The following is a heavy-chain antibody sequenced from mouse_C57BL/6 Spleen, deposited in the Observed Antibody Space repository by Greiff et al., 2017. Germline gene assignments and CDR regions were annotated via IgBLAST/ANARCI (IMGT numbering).Heavy chain of an antibody. CDR1: GYTFTSYW. J-gene: IGHJ4*01. D-gene: IGHD2-2*01. V-gene: IGHV1-61*01. CDR3: AGEGYYYAMDY. Sequence: VQLQQPGAELVGPGSSVKLSCKASGYTFTSYWMDWVKQRPGQGLEWIGNIYTSDSETHYNQKFKDKATLTVDKSSSTAYMQLSSLTSEDSAVYYGAGEGYYYAMDYWGQGTSVTVSS. CDR2: IYTSDSET.